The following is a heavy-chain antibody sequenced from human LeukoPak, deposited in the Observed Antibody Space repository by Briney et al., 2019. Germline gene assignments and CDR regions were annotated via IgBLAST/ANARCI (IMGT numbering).Heavy chain of an antibody. CDR2: ISSSCSTI. CDR3: ARGLSLHHRSSGWFGSWGAFDI. V-gene: IGHV3-48*03. J-gene: IGHJ3*02. Sequence: GGSLRLSCAASGFTFSSYEMNWVRQAPGKGLEWVSYISSSCSTIYYADSVKGRFTISRDNAKNSLYLQMNSLRAEDTAVYYCARGLSLHHRSSGWFGSWGAFDIWGQGTMVTVSS. CDR1: GFTFSSYE. D-gene: IGHD6-19*01.